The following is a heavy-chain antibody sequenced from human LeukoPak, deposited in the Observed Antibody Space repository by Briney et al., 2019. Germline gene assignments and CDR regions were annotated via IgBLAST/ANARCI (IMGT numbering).Heavy chain of an antibody. J-gene: IGHJ6*03. CDR2: VNDRGSA. D-gene: IGHD3-16*01. CDR1: GGSFSGHY. Sequence: SETLSLTCAVYGGSFSGHYWTWIRQPPGKGLQWIGEVNDRGSANYNPSLKSRLSISEDKSKNQFSLRLPSVTAADTAVYYCARGVVSGRFGDYYYYVDVWGIGTTVSFSS. CDR3: ARGVVSGRFGDYYYYVDV. V-gene: IGHV4-34*01.